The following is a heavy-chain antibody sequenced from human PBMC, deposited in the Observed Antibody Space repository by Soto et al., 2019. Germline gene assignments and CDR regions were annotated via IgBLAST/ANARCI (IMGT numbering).Heavy chain of an antibody. CDR1: GFTFSNYG. CDR2: ISGSGTNT. D-gene: IGHD3-22*01. V-gene: IGHV3-23*01. Sequence: EVQLLESGGGLAQPGGSLRLSCAASGFTFSNYGMTWVRQAPGKGLEWVSGISGSGTNTFYADAVKGLFAISRDNSKNTLYLQMNSLRADDTAVYYCAKVGDALTTDVVIRNFAYWGQGHLVTVSS. J-gene: IGHJ4*02. CDR3: AKVGDALTTDVVIRNFAY.